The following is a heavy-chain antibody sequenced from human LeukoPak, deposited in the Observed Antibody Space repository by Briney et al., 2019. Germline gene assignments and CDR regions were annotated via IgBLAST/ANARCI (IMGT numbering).Heavy chain of an antibody. D-gene: IGHD3-3*01. CDR2: ISGGGDST. V-gene: IGHV3-23*01. CDR3: ARDRYERTRLSYYYYGMDV. Sequence: PGGSLRLSCTASEFTFSNYAVSWVRQAPGKGLEWVSAISGGGDSTYYADSVKGRFTISRDSSKNTLYLQMNNLRAEDTAVYYCARDRYERTRLSYYYYGMDVWGQGTTVTVSS. J-gene: IGHJ6*02. CDR1: EFTFSNYA.